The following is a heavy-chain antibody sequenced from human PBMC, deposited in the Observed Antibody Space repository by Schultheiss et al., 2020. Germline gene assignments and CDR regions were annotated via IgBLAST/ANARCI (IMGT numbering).Heavy chain of an antibody. V-gene: IGHV2-70*12. D-gene: IGHD2-2*01. CDR3: APANQYCSSTSCYGTPWFDP. CDR2: IDWDDDK. J-gene: IGHJ5*02. Sequence: SGPTLVKPTQTLTLTCTFSGFSLSTSGVGVGWIRQPPGKALEWLALIDWDDDKYYSTSLKTRLTITKDTSKNQVVLTMTNMDPVDTATYYCAPANQYCSSTSCYGTPWFDPWGQGTLVTVSS. CDR1: GFSLSTSGVG.